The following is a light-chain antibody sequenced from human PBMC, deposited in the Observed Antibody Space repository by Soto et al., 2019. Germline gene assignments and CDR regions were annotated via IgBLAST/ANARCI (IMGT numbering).Light chain of an antibody. CDR3: SSYTNINTRACV. J-gene: IGLJ1*01. V-gene: IGLV2-14*01. Sequence: QSALTQTPSVSGSPGQSITISCTGTSGDIGSYNRVSWYQQHPGKAPKLIIYEVTDRPSGVSNRFSGSKSGNTASLTISGLQAEDEAEYYCSSYTNINTRACVFGTGTKVTVL. CDR1: SGDIGSYNR. CDR2: EVT.